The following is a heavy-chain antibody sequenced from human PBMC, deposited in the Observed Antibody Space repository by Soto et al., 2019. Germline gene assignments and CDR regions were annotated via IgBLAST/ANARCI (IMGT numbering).Heavy chain of an antibody. CDR2: IFSTDEK. Sequence: ASGPTLVNPTETLTLTCTVSGFSLSNGRMGVSWIRQPPGKALEWLAHIFSTDEKSYSTSLKTRLTISKDTSKNQVVLTMTNMDPVDTATYYCAQGGSGPPGGMDVWGQGTTVTVSS. D-gene: IGHD2-15*01. CDR1: GFSLSNGRMG. V-gene: IGHV2-26*01. J-gene: IGHJ6*02. CDR3: AQGGSGPPGGMDV.